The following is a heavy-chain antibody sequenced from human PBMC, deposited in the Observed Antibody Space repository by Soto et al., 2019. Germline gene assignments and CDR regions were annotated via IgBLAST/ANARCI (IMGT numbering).Heavy chain of an antibody. CDR1: GFTFSPFG. CDR3: AKDVYVYRGAYFNH. CDR2: ISAVGSEK. V-gene: IGHV3-30*18. Sequence: QVQLVESGGGVVHPGGSLTLACVASGFTFSPFGMHWIRQTPGKGLEWVAVISAVGSEKKYADPEKGRLTISRDDSKNTLYLQLYSLRPEDTAVYYCAKDVYVYRGAYFNHWGQGTLVTVSS. J-gene: IGHJ1*01. D-gene: IGHD3-16*01.